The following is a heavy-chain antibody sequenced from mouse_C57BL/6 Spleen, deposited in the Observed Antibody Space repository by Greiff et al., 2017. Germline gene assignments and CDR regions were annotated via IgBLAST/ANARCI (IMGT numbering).Heavy chain of an antibody. CDR1: GYTFTDYY. CDR3: ARGRLDGYYFDY. CDR2: INPNNGGT. Sequence: VQLQQSGPELVKPGASVKISCKASGYTFTDYYMHWVKQSHGKSLEWIGDINPNNGGTSYNQKFKGKATLTVDKSSSTAYMELRSLTSEDSAVYYCARGRLDGYYFDYWGQGTTLTVSS. J-gene: IGHJ2*01. V-gene: IGHV1-26*01. D-gene: IGHD2-3*01.